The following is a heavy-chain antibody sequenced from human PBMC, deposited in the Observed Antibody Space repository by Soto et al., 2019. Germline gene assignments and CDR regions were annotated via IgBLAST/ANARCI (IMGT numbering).Heavy chain of an antibody. V-gene: IGHV3-48*03. CDR1: GFTFSSYE. J-gene: IGHJ4*02. Sequence: EVQLVESGGGLVQPGGSLRLSCAASGFTFSSYEMNWVRQAPGKGLEWVSYISSSGSTIYYADSVKGRFTISRDNAKNSLYLQMNSLRAEDTAVYYCASHSSGCAYYFDYWGQGTLVTVSS. CDR2: ISSSGSTI. D-gene: IGHD6-19*01. CDR3: ASHSSGCAYYFDY.